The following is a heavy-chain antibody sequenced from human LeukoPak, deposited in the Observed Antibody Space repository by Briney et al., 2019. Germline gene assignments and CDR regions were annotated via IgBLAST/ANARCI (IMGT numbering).Heavy chain of an antibody. CDR1: GGSISSSSYY. D-gene: IGHD2-2*01. V-gene: IGHV4-39*01. Sequence: SETLSLTCTVSGGSISSSSYYWGWIRQPPGKGLEWIGSIYYSGSTYYNPSLKSRVTISVDTSKNQFSLKLSSVTAADTAVYYCARASFGVVVPAALYYYYMDVWGKGTTVTISS. J-gene: IGHJ6*03. CDR2: IYYSGST. CDR3: ARASFGVVVPAALYYYYMDV.